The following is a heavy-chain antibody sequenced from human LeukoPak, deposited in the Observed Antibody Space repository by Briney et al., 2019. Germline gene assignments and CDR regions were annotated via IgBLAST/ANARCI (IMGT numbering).Heavy chain of an antibody. J-gene: IGHJ4*02. CDR1: GFTFDDYA. D-gene: IGHD3-10*01. Sequence: GRSLRLSCAASGFTFDDYAMHWVRQAPGKGLEWVSGISWNSGSIGYADSVKGRFIISRDNAKNSLYLQMNSLRAEDMALYYCARESTGFDYWGQGTLVTVSS. CDR2: ISWNSGSI. V-gene: IGHV3-9*03. CDR3: ARESTGFDY.